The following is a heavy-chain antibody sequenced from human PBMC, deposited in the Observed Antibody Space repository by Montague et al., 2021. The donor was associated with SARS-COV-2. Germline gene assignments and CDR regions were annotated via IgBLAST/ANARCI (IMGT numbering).Heavy chain of an antibody. Sequence: SETLSLTCTVSGGSISSSSYYWGWIRQPPGKGLEWIGSIYYSRSTYYNPSLKSRVTISVDTSKNQFSLKLSSVTAADTAVYYCAADYGERDWFDPWGQGTLVTVSS. CDR2: IYYSRST. V-gene: IGHV4-39*01. CDR3: AADYGERDWFDP. J-gene: IGHJ5*02. D-gene: IGHD4-17*01. CDR1: GGSISSSSYY.